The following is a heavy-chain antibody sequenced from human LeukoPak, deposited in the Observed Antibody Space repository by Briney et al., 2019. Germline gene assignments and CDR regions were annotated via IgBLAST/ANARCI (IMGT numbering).Heavy chain of an antibody. CDR1: GGSFSGYY. CDR2: IYTSGST. CDR3: ARGVRDRYGSGSFDY. Sequence: SETLSLTCAVYGGSFSGYYWSWIRQPAGKGLEWIGRIYTSGSTNYNPSLKSRVTMSVDTSKNQFSLKLSSVTAADTAVYYCARGVRDRYGSGSFDYWGQGTLVTVSS. D-gene: IGHD3-10*01. J-gene: IGHJ4*02. V-gene: IGHV4-59*10.